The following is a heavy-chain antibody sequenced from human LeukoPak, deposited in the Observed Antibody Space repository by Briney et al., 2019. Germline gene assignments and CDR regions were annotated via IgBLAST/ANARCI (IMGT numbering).Heavy chain of an antibody. CDR2: NSWNSGSI. D-gene: IGHD6-13*01. J-gene: IGHJ4*02. CDR3: AKDPQYSSSWSFDY. CDR1: GFTFDDYA. Sequence: GGSLRLSCAASGFTFDDYAMHWVRQAPGKGLEWVSGNSWNSGSIGYADSVKGRFTISRDNAKNSLYLQMNSLRAEDTALYYCAKDPQYSSSWSFDYWGQGTLVTVSS. V-gene: IGHV3-9*01.